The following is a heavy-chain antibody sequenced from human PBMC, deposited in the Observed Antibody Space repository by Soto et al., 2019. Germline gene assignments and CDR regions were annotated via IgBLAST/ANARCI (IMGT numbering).Heavy chain of an antibody. J-gene: IGHJ6*02. V-gene: IGHV4-30-4*02. CDR2: IHYSGSI. Sequence: SDTLSLTCTVFGGSISTDHYHWTWIRQAPGKGLEWIGYIHYSGSIQFNPSLQSRVSMSVDTSKNLFSLRLSSVTAADTAVYFCAREDDGGDRDYYGLDVWGQGTTVTVSS. CDR3: AREDDGGDRDYYGLDV. D-gene: IGHD2-21*02. CDR1: GGSISTDHYH.